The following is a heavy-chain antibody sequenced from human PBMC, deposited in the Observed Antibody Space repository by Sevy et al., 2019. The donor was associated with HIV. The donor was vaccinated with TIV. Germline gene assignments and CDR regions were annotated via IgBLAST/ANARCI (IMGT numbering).Heavy chain of an antibody. J-gene: IGHJ4*02. D-gene: IGHD1-1*01. CDR3: ARDTGNFYVDY. Sequence: GGSLRLSCAASGFIFSNYWMTWVRQAPGKGLEWVANIKGDGRQTAYADSVRGRCTISRDNAKNALYLQINSLSPEDTALYYCARDTGNFYVDYWGQGTLVTVSS. V-gene: IGHV3-7*01. CDR1: GFIFSNYW. CDR2: IKGDGRQT.